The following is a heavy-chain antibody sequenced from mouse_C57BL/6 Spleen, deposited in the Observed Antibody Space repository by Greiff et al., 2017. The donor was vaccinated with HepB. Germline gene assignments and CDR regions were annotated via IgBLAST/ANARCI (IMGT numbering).Heavy chain of an antibody. J-gene: IGHJ2*01. D-gene: IGHD4-1*01. CDR1: GFTFSSYG. V-gene: IGHV5-6*01. CDR2: ISSGGSYT. CDR3: ARRELYYFDY. Sequence: VQLKESGGDLVKPGGSLKLSCAASGFTFSSYGMSWVRQTPDKRLEWVATISSGGSYTYYPDSVKGRFTISRDNAKNTLYLQMSSLKSEDTAMYYCARRELYYFDYWGQGTTLTVSS.